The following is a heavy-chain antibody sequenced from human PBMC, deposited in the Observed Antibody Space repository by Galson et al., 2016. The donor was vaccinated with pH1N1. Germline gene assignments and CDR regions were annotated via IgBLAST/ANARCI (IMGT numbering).Heavy chain of an antibody. D-gene: IGHD3-10*01. V-gene: IGHV4-61*02. CDR3: ARDRVAPTGIFDY. CDR1: GGSISSSIYY. Sequence: TLSLTCTVSGGSISSSIYYWNCIRQPAGKGLEWIGRMYTSGTTTSNPSPESQVSISVDTSKNQFSLRLSSVTAADTAVYFCARDRVAPTGIFDYWGQGALVTVSS. J-gene: IGHJ4*02. CDR2: MYTSGTT.